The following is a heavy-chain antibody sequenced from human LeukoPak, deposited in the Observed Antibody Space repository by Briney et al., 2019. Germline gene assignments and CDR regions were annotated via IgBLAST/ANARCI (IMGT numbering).Heavy chain of an antibody. CDR3: AKDSGIYWVDYCHMDV. CDR2: IRYDGSNK. V-gene: IGHV3-30*02. CDR1: GFTFSSYG. Sequence: GGSLRLSCAASGFTFSSYGMHWVRQAQGKGLEWVAFIRYDGSNKYYADSVKGRFTISRDNSKNTLYLQINSLRTEDTAVYYCAKDSGIYWVDYCHMDVWGKGTTVTVSS. D-gene: IGHD1-26*01. J-gene: IGHJ6*03.